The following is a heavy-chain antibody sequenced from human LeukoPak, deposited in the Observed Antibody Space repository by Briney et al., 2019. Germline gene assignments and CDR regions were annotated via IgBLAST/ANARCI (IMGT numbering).Heavy chain of an antibody. D-gene: IGHD2-21*02. CDR3: ARAGRGVTAIDY. V-gene: IGHV4-4*07. CDR2: IYNSGST. Sequence: SETLSLTCTVSGGSLSINYWSWIRQPAGKGLEWIGRIYNSGSTNYNPSLKSRVTMSVDTSKNQFSLKLTSVTAADTAVYYCARAGRGVTAIDYWGQGTLVTVSS. J-gene: IGHJ4*02. CDR1: GGSLSINY.